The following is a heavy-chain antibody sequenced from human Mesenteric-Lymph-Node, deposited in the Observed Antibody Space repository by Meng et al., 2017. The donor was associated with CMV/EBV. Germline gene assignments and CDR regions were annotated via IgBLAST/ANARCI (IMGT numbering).Heavy chain of an antibody. Sequence: GGSLRLSCAASGFTFSSYAMHWVRQAPGKGLEWVAVISYDGSNKYYADSVKGRFTISRDNSKNTLYLQMNSLRAEDTAVYYCVGYSSSWSPYYYYGMDVWGQGTTVTVSS. V-gene: IGHV3-30*04. D-gene: IGHD6-13*01. J-gene: IGHJ6*02. CDR3: VGYSSSWSPYYYYGMDV. CDR2: ISYDGSNK. CDR1: GFTFSSYA.